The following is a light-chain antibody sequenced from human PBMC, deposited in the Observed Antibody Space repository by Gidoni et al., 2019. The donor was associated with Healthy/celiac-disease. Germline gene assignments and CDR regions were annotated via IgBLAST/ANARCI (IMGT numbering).Light chain of an antibody. CDR3: QSYDSSLSGPYV. CDR1: SSNIGAGYD. CDR2: GNS. V-gene: IGLV1-40*01. J-gene: IGLJ1*01. Sequence: QSVLTQPPSVSGAPGQRVTISCTGSSSNIGAGYDVHWYQQLPGTAPNLLLYGNSNRPSGVPDRFSGSKSGTSASLAITGLQAEDEADYYCQSYDSSLSGPYVFGTGTKVTVL.